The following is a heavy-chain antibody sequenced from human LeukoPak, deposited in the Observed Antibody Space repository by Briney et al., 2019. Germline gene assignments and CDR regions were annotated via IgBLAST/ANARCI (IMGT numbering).Heavy chain of an antibody. J-gene: IGHJ5*02. CDR2: IDNRGDT. CDR1: GGSISSSSHY. D-gene: IGHD6-13*01. CDR3: ASQQLGSFDP. Sequence: SETLSLTCTVSGGSISSSSHYWGWIRQPPGEGLEWIGYIDNRGDTYYNPSLGSRVTLSIDTSKKQFSLNLSSVTAADTAVYYCASQQLGSFDPWGQGTLVTVSS. V-gene: IGHV4-31*03.